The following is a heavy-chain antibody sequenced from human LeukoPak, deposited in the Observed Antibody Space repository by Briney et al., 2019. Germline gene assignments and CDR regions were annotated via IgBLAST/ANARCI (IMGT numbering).Heavy chain of an antibody. J-gene: IGHJ3*02. V-gene: IGHV1-69*13. Sequence: GASVKVSCKASGGTFSSYAISWVRQAPGQGLEWMGGIIPIFGTANYAQKFQGRVTITADESTSTAYMELSSLRAEDTAVYYCARVGYCSSTSCYLRISDAFDIWGQGTMVTVSS. CDR1: GGTFSSYA. CDR3: ARVGYCSSTSCYLRISDAFDI. CDR2: IIPIFGTA. D-gene: IGHD2-2*01.